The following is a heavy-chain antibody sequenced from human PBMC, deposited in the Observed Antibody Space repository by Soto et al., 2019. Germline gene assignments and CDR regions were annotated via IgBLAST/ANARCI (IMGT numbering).Heavy chain of an antibody. J-gene: IGHJ1*01. CDR1: GYTFSNYG. CDR2: ISGYNGNT. Sequence: QVQLVQSGAEVKKPGASVKVSCKASGYTFSNYGINWVRQAPGQGPEWMGWISGYNGNTNYAQTLQGRVTMTTDTSTSTAYMDLRIMRSDDTAIYYCARWGSSWSAEYYQHWGQGTPVIVSS. V-gene: IGHV1-18*01. D-gene: IGHD6-13*01. CDR3: ARWGSSWSAEYYQH.